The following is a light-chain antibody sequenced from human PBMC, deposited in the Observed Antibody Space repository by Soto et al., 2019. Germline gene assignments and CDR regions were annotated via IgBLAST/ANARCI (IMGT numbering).Light chain of an antibody. J-gene: IGKJ5*01. CDR1: QVISNW. CDR2: AAS. CDR3: QQYGSSPPIT. Sequence: DIQITQSPSSVSASVGDSVTITCRASQVISNWLAWYQQRPGKAPKLLIYAASTLQPGVPSRFSGSGSGTDFTLTISSLKPQDFATYYCQQYGSSPPITLGQGIRLEIK. V-gene: IGKV1-12*01.